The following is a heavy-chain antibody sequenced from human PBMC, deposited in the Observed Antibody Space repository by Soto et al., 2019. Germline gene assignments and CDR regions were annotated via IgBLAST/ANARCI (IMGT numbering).Heavy chain of an antibody. CDR1: GYSFTSYW. CDR3: ARRDNQDALDV. V-gene: IGHV5-10-1*01. Sequence: GESLKISCKGSGYSFTSYWISWVRQMPGKGLERMGRIDPSDSYNNHSPSFQGHVTMSADKSITTAYLQWSSLKASDTAMYYCARRDNQDALDVWGQGTMVTVSS. D-gene: IGHD2-15*01. CDR2: IDPSDSYN. J-gene: IGHJ3*01.